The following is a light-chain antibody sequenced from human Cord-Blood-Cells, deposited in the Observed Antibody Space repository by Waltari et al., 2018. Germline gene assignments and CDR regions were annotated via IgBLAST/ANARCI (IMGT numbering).Light chain of an antibody. CDR3: CSYAGSSTYV. Sequence: QSALTQPRSVSGSPGQSVTITCTGTSSDVVGYNYASWYQQHPGNAPKLMICEGSKRPSGVSNRFPGSKSGNPASLTISWLQAEDEADYYCCSYAGSSTYVFGTGTKVTVL. CDR1: SSDVVGYNY. V-gene: IGLV2-23*01. J-gene: IGLJ1*01. CDR2: EGS.